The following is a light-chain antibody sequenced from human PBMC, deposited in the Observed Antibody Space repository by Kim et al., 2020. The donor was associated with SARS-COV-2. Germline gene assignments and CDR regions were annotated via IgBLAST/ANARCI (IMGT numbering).Light chain of an antibody. J-gene: IGLJ2*01. V-gene: IGLV7-46*01. CDR2: DIT. CDR1: TGAVTSGHF. Sequence: PEGTVTLTCGSSTGAVTSGHFPYWFQHKPGQAPSTLIYDITQRHSWTPARFSGSLLGDKAALTLSGAQPEDEADYYCLLYYSGVRVFGGGTQLTVL. CDR3: LLYYSGVRV.